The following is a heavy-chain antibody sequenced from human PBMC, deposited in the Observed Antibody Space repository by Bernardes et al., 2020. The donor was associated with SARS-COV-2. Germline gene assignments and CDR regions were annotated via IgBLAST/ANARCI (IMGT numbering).Heavy chain of an antibody. J-gene: IGHJ5*02. CDR2: IYYSGTT. D-gene: IGHD2-2*01. V-gene: IGHV4-59*01. Sequence: SETLSLTCTVSGGSISGYYWSWIRQPPGKGLEWIGYIYYSGTTNYNPSLKSRVTISVDTSKNQVSLKLSSVTAADTAVYYCARVSLGYCSSSTCYAAWGWFDPWGQGTLVTVSS. CDR3: ARVSLGYCSSSTCYAAWGWFDP. CDR1: GGSISGYY.